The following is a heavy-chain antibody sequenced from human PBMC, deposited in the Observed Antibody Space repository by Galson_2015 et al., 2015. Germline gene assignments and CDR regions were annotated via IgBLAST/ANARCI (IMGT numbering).Heavy chain of an antibody. Sequence: CAISGDSVSSHSAAWNWIRQSPSRGLEWLGRTYYRSKWYNDYAVSVKSQITINPDTSKNQFSLQLNSVTPEDTAVYYCARDKYCSGGSCYLHIFDYWSQGSLVTVSS. J-gene: IGHJ4*02. D-gene: IGHD2-15*01. V-gene: IGHV6-1*01. CDR3: ARDKYCSGGSCYLHIFDY. CDR1: GDSVSSHSAA. CDR2: TYYRSKWYN.